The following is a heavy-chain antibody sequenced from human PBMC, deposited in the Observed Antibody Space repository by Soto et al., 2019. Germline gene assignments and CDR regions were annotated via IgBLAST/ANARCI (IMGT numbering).Heavy chain of an antibody. CDR1: GGTFSTYT. D-gene: IGHD4-4*01. J-gene: IGHJ2*01. CDR2: IIPIIGII. CDR3: AGDPDSHYNDSHASSYP. Sequence: SVKVSCKASGGTFSTYTITWVRQAPGQGLEWMGRIIPIIGIINYAQKFQGRVTISADKFTGTAYMELTGLSSDDTAVYYCAGDPDSHYNDSHASSYPWGR. V-gene: IGHV1-69*04.